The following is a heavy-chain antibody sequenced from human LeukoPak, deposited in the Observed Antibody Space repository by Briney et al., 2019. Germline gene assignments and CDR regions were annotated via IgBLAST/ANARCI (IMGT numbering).Heavy chain of an antibody. CDR1: GFTFSSYW. J-gene: IGHJ4*02. V-gene: IGHV3-7*01. D-gene: IGHD3-16*02. CDR2: IKQDGSEK. CDR3: ARVYGYVWGSYRNFDY. Sequence: GGSLRLSCAASGFTFSSYWMSWVRQAPGKGLEWVANIKQDGSEKYYVDSVKGRFTISRDNAKNSLYLQMNSLRAEDTAVYYCARVYGYVWGSYRNFDYWGQGTLVTVSS.